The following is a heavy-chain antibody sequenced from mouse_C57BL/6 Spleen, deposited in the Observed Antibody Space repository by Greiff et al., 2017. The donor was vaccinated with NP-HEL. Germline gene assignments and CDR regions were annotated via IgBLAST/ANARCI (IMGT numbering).Heavy chain of an antibody. CDR2: IYPSDSET. CDR1: GYTFTSYW. CDR3: ARLITTVPPAY. D-gene: IGHD1-1*01. J-gene: IGHJ3*01. V-gene: IGHV1-61*01. Sequence: VQLQQSGAELVRPGSSVKLSCKASGYTFTSYWMDWVKQRPGQGLEWIGNIYPSDSETHYNQKFKDKATLTVDKSSSTAYMQLSSLTSEDSAVYYCARLITTVPPAYWGQGNLVTVAA.